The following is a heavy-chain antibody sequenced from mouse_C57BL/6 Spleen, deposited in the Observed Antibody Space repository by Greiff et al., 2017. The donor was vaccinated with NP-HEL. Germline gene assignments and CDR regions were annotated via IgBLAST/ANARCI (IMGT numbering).Heavy chain of an antibody. Sequence: VQLQQSGPELVKPGASVKIPCKASGYTFTDYNMDWVKQSHGKSLEWIGDINPNNGGTIYNQKFKGKATLTVDKSSSTAYMELRSLTSEDTAVYYCARRGPYYSNFYFDYWGQGTTLTVSS. CDR2: INPNNGGT. CDR1: GYTFTDYN. J-gene: IGHJ2*01. D-gene: IGHD2-5*01. CDR3: ARRGPYYSNFYFDY. V-gene: IGHV1-18*01.